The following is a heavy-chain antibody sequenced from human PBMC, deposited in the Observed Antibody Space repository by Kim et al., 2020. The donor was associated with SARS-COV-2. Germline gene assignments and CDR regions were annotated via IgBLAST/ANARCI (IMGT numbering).Heavy chain of an antibody. D-gene: IGHD3-10*01. CDR1: GFTFSSYG. CDR3: AKGPATTYYYASGSYLDY. Sequence: GGSLRLSCAASGFTFSSYGMHWVRQAPGKGLEWVAVIWYDGSNKYYADSVKGRFTISRDNSKNTLYMQMNSLRAEDTAVYYCAKGPATTYYYASGSYLDYWGQGTLVTVSS. J-gene: IGHJ4*02. CDR2: IWYDGSNK. V-gene: IGHV3-33*06.